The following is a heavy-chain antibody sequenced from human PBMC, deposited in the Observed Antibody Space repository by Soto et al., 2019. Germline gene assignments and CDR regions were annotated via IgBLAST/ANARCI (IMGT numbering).Heavy chain of an antibody. CDR3: AREASGGYSGMDV. CDR1: GYTFSGYY. D-gene: IGHD3-10*01. V-gene: IGHV1-46*01. J-gene: IGHJ6*02. CDR2: VSPSGDRI. Sequence: ASVKVSCKASGYTFSGYYLHWLRLAPGRGLEWLGVVSPSGDRITYAQKFQGRVTMTRDTSTSTVYMDLSSLRSEDTAVYFCAREASGGYSGMDVWGQGTTVTVSS.